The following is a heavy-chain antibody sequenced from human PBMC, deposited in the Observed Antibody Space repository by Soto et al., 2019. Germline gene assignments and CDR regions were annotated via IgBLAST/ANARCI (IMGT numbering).Heavy chain of an antibody. D-gene: IGHD2-15*01. Sequence: EVQLVESGGGLVQPGGSLKLSCAASGFTFSGSAMHWVRQASRKGLEWVGRIRSKANSYATAYAASVKGRFTISRDDSKNTAYLQMNSLKTEDTAVYYCTSGYGGNYYYYGMDVWGQGTKVTVSS. V-gene: IGHV3-73*02. CDR1: GFTFSGSA. CDR3: TSGYGGNYYYYGMDV. CDR2: IRSKANSYAT. J-gene: IGHJ6*02.